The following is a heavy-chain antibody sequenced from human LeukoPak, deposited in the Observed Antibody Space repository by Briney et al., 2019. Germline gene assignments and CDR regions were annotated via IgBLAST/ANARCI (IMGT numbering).Heavy chain of an antibody. Sequence: KASETLSLTCTVSGGSIFSSSYYWGWIRQPPGKGLEWIGTIYYSGSTYYNPSLKSRVTISVDTSKNQFSLKLSSVTAADTAVYYCARVLGGDFEYFQHWGQGTLVTVSS. D-gene: IGHD2-21*02. J-gene: IGHJ1*01. CDR3: ARVLGGDFEYFQH. V-gene: IGHV4-39*01. CDR2: IYYSGST. CDR1: GGSIFSSSYY.